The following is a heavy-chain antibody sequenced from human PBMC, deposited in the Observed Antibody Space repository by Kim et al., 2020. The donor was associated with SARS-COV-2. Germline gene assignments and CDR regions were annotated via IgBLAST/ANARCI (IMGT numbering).Heavy chain of an antibody. CDR3: AISSTNYGMAV. V-gene: IGHV1-18*01. D-gene: IGHD2-2*01. CDR1: GYTFTRYG. J-gene: IGHJ6*02. CDR2: ISPYNGHT. Sequence: ASVKVSCKASGYTFTRYGINWVRQAPGQGLEWMGWISPYNGHTDYAQTLQGRVTMTTDTSTNTAYMELRTLRSDDTAVYYCAISSTNYGMAVWGQGTTVT.